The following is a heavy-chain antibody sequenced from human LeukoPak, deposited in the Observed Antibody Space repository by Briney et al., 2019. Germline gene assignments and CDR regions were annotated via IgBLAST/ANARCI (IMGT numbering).Heavy chain of an antibody. D-gene: IGHD3-10*01. J-gene: IGHJ4*02. Sequence: PSETLSLTCTVSGGSISSSGYYWGWIRQPPGKGLEWIGTIYYSGSTYYNPSLNSRVTMSVDTSKNQFSLKLSPVTAADTAVYYCARTGNTAVPPYFDYWGQGALVTVSS. CDR1: GGSISSSGYY. V-gene: IGHV4-39*01. CDR3: ARTGNTAVPPYFDY. CDR2: IYYSGST.